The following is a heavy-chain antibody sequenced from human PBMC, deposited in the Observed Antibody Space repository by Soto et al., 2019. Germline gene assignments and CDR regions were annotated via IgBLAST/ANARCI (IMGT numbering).Heavy chain of an antibody. D-gene: IGHD6-13*01. CDR3: ARVNNVAAAGSYYHAMDV. CDR1: GFTFNNYG. CDR2: IWYDGSNK. V-gene: IGHV3-33*08. Sequence: GGSLRLSCTTSGFTFNNYGMHWVRQAPGKGLEWVAIIWYDGSNKYYADSVKGRFTISRESAKNSLYLQMNGLRAEDTAVYYCARVNNVAAAGSYYHAMDVWGQGTTVTVSS. J-gene: IGHJ6*02.